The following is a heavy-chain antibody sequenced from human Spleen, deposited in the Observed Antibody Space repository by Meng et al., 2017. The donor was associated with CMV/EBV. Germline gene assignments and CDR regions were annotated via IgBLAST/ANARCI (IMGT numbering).Heavy chain of an antibody. CDR1: GGSISSYY. CDR3: ARGVGALRY. Sequence: QVQLQESGPGLVKPSETLSLTCTVSGGSISSYYWSWIRQPPGKGLEWIGYIYYSGSTNYNPSLKSRVTISVDTSKNQFSLKLSSVTAADTAVYYCARGVGALRYWGQGTLVTVSS. D-gene: IGHD3-3*01. V-gene: IGHV4-59*12. J-gene: IGHJ4*02. CDR2: IYYSGST.